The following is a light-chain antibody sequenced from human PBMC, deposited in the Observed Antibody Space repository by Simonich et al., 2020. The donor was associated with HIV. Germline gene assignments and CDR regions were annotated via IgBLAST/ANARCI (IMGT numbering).Light chain of an antibody. CDR2: WAS. J-gene: IGKJ2*01. Sequence: EIVMTQSPDSLAVSLGERATVNCRSNLSVLYSANNKNYLAWYQQKPGQPPKLLIYWASTRESGVPDRFSGSGSGTDFTLTISSLQAEDVAVYYCQQYYSTPRTFGQGTKLEIK. CDR3: QQYYSTPRT. CDR1: LSVLYSANNKNY. V-gene: IGKV4-1*01.